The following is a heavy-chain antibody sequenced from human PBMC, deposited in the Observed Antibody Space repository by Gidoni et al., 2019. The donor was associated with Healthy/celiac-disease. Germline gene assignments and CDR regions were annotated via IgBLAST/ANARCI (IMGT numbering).Heavy chain of an antibody. CDR3: ASSIAVVGIDY. V-gene: IGHV5-51*06. CDR2: IYPGDSDT. CDR1: GYSFTSYW. D-gene: IGHD6-19*01. Sequence: EVQLVQSGAEVQKPGESLKISCTGSGYSFTSYWIRWVRQMHGKGLEWMGIIYPGDSDTRYRPSVQGQVTISADQSISTAYLQWSSLKASDTAMYYCASSIAVVGIDYWGQGTLATVSS. J-gene: IGHJ4*02.